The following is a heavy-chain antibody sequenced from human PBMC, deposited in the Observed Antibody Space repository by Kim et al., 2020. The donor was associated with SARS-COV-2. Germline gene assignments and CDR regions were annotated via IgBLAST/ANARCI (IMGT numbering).Heavy chain of an antibody. CDR1: GFTFDDYT. CDR2: ISWDGGST. CDR3: VKGGCSLGYYGMDV. Sequence: GGSLRLSCAASGFTFDDYTMQWVRQAPGKGLEWVSLISWDGGSTYYADSVKGRFTISRDNSKNSLYLQMNSLRTEDTALYYCVKGGCSLGYYGMDVWGQG. J-gene: IGHJ6*02. D-gene: IGHD5-18*01. V-gene: IGHV3-43*01.